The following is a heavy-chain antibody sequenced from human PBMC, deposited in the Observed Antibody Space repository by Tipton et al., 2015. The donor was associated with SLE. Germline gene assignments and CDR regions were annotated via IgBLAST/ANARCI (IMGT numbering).Heavy chain of an antibody. CDR3: ARGAIAVAGSGWFDP. CDR1: GEALGSSDYY. V-gene: IGHV4-39*07. Sequence: GEALGSSDYYWAWFRQPPGKGLEWIGSFHYSGHTYYSPSLKSRVTTSVDTSKNQISLKVYSVTAADTAVYYCARGAIAVAGSGWFDPWGQGTLVIVSS. J-gene: IGHJ5*02. D-gene: IGHD6-19*01. CDR2: FHYSGHT.